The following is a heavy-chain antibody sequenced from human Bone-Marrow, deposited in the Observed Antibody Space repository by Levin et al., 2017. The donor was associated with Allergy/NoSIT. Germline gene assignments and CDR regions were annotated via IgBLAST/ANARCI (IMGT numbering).Heavy chain of an antibody. Sequence: SQTLSLTCSVSGGSITRDYWSWIRQPPGKGLECIGYIYYTGSTNYNPSLTSRVTMSVDTPKNQFSLKLSPLTAADTAVYYCARNTNTYGMDVWGQGTTVTVSS. J-gene: IGHJ6*02. CDR1: GGSITRDY. V-gene: IGHV4-59*01. CDR2: IYYTGST. D-gene: IGHD5-18*01. CDR3: ARNTNTYGMDV.